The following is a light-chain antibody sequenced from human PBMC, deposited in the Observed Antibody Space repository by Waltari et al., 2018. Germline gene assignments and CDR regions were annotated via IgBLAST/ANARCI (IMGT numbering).Light chain of an antibody. CDR2: DVS. V-gene: IGLV2-14*03. J-gene: IGLJ2*01. CDR3: CSHTSSITVV. CDR1: SSDVGGYNY. Sequence: QSALTQPASVSGSPGQSITISCTGTSSDVGGYNYVSWYQQHPGKAPKLMIYDVSNRPSGVSNRFSGSKSGNTASLTISGLQAEDEADYYCCSHTSSITVVFGGGTKLTVL.